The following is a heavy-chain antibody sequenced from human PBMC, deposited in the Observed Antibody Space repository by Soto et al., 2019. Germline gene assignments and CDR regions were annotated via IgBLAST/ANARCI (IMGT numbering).Heavy chain of an antibody. V-gene: IGHV3-23*01. D-gene: IGHD3-10*01. CDR1: GFTFSSYG. J-gene: IGHJ3*02. CDR3: ARRVIGSSRAFDI. CDR2: ISDGGDLT. Sequence: GGSLRLSCAASGFTFSSYGMNWVRQAPGKGLEWVAGISDGGDLTYNADSVRGRFTISRDNSRNTLYLQMNSLRAEDTAVYYCARRVIGSSRAFDIWGQGTMVTVSS.